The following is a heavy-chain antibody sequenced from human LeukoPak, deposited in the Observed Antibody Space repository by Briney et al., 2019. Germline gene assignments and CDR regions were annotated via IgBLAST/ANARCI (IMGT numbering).Heavy chain of an antibody. CDR2: FDTEDGET. Sequence: ASVKVSCKVSGYTLTELAMHWVRQAPGKGLEWMGGFDTEDGETIYAQKLQGRVTMTEDTSTATAYMELSSLRSEDTAVYYCATLGITGTWHADYWGQGTLVTVSS. J-gene: IGHJ4*02. V-gene: IGHV1-24*01. CDR1: GYTLTELA. CDR3: ATLGITGTWHADY. D-gene: IGHD1-1*01.